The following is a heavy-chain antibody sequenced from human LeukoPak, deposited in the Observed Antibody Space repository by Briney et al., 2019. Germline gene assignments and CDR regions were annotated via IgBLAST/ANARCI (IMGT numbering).Heavy chain of an antibody. CDR3: ALAETSDAFDI. Sequence: PGGSLRLSCAASGFTFSSYSMAWVRQAPGKGLEWVPSISGSSSYIYYADSVKGRFTVSRDNAKNSLYLQMNSLRAEDTAVYYCALAETSDAFDIWGQGTMVTVSS. CDR2: ISGSSSYI. V-gene: IGHV3-21*01. D-gene: IGHD6-19*01. CDR1: GFTFSSYS. J-gene: IGHJ3*02.